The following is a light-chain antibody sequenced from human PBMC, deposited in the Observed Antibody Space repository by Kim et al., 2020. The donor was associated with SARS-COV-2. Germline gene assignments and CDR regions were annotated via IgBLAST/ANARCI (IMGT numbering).Light chain of an antibody. CDR3: NSWDSSGNHKWV. V-gene: IGLV3-19*02. CDR1: SLRSYY. J-gene: IGLJ3*02. CDR2: GKN. Sequence: SSALTQDPAVSVALGQTVRITCQVDSLRSYYASWYQQKPGQAPVRVIYGKNNRPSGIPDRFSGSSSGNTASLTITGAQAEDEADYYCNSWDSSGNHKWVFGGGTQLIVL.